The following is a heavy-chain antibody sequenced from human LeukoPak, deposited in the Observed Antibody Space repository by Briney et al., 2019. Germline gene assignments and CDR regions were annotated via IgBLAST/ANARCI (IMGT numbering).Heavy chain of an antibody. CDR2: ISDYNGTT. CDR1: GDTFTADG. V-gene: IGHV1-18*01. J-gene: IGHJ4*02. CDR3: ARGSTARYYYDSSGYYRGAVDY. D-gene: IGHD3-22*01. Sequence: VASVKVSCETSGDTFTADGISWVRQAPRQGLEWMGWISDYNGTTNYAQKFQGSVTMTTDPSTSTAYLELRSLRSDDSAVYCCARGSTARYYYDSSGYYRGAVDYSGQGTLVTISS.